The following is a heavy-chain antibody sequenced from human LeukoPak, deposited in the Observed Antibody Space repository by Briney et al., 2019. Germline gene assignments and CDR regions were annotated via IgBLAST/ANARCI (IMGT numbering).Heavy chain of an antibody. Sequence: SETLSLTCTVSGGSISSSSYYWGWIRQPPGKGLEWIGSIYYSGSTYYNPSLKSRVTISVDTSKNQFSLKLSSVTAADTAVYYCARDLTNYYGSGSSNHFDYWGQGTLVTVSS. CDR2: IYYSGST. J-gene: IGHJ4*02. D-gene: IGHD3-10*01. CDR3: ARDLTNYYGSGSSNHFDY. V-gene: IGHV4-39*07. CDR1: GGSISSSSYY.